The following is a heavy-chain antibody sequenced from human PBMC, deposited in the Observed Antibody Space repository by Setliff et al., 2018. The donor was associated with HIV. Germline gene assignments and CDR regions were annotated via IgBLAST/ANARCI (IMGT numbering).Heavy chain of an antibody. Sequence: LRLSCAASGFTFSDHYMNWVRQAPGRGLEWVAFIRYDGSNKYYADSVKGRFTISRDNSKNTLYLQMNSLRAEDTAVYYCARGEPTILVVPAAFFDYWGQGTLVTVSS. CDR3: ARGEPTILVVPAAFFDY. V-gene: IGHV3-33*08. CDR1: GFTFSDHY. CDR2: IRYDGSNK. J-gene: IGHJ4*02. D-gene: IGHD2-2*01.